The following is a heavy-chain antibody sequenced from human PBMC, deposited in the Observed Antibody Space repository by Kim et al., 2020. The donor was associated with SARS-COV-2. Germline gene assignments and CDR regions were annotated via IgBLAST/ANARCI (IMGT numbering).Heavy chain of an antibody. CDR1: GFTFSNFA. J-gene: IGHJ4*02. V-gene: IGHV3-23*01. CDR2: ISASGGHT. Sequence: GGSLRLSCAASGFTFSNFAMAWVRQAPGKGLEWVSVISASGGHTHYADSVAGRFTISRHNSKDTLYLQMSDLRAEDTAVYYCAKDPDSIFLMFGGYFDDWGQGTLLSVSS. CDR3: AKDPDSIFLMFGGYFDD. D-gene: IGHD3-16*01.